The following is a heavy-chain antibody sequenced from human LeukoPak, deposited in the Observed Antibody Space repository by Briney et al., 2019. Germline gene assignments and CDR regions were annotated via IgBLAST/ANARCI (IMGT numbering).Heavy chain of an antibody. V-gene: IGHV4-59*08. Sequence: SETLSLTCTVSGGSISNYYWSWIRQPPGKGLEWIGYIYHSGSTYYNPSLKSRVTISVDTSKNQFSLKLSSVTAADTAVYYCARLDCSGGSCVDNWFDPWGQGTLVTVSS. D-gene: IGHD2-15*01. CDR3: ARLDCSGGSCVDNWFDP. CDR1: GGSISNYY. J-gene: IGHJ5*02. CDR2: IYHSGST.